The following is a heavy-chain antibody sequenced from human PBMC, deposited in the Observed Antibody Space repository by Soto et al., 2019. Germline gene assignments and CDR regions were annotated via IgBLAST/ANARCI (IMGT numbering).Heavy chain of an antibody. J-gene: IGHJ4*02. V-gene: IGHV3-21*01. CDR1: EFTFSNYF. CDR3: ARDLAKWELRGGFDY. CDR2: ISSSSTYI. Sequence: VQLVESGGGLVKPGGSLRLSCAASEFTFSNYFMNWVRQAPGKGLEWVSSISSSSTYIYYADSVKGRFTVSRDNAKNSLYLQMNSLRAEDTAVYYCARDLAKWELRGGFDYWGQGTLVTVSS. D-gene: IGHD1-26*01.